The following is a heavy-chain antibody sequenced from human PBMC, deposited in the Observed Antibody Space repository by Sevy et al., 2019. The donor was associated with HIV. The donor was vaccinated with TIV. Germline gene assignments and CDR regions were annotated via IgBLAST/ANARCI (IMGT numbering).Heavy chain of an antibody. J-gene: IGHJ4*01. V-gene: IGHV3-30*02. D-gene: IGHD6-13*01. Sequence: GGSLRLSCAASGLTFSYSGMHWVRQAPGKGLEWVTLIQYDGSNKYYADSVKGRFTISRDNSKNTLYLQMNSLRRDDTALYFCTKNTAAAGTGGFDYWGHGILVTVSS. CDR2: IQYDGSNK. CDR1: GLTFSYSG. CDR3: TKNTAAAGTGGFDY.